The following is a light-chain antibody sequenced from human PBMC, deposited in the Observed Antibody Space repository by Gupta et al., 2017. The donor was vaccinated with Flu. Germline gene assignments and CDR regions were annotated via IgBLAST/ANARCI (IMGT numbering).Light chain of an antibody. Sequence: IGMTQSPAPLSVSPGERATLSCRASQSVSSNLAWYQRKPGQAPRLLIYDASTRATGIPARFSGSGSGTEFTLTISSLQSEDFAVYFCQQYTNWPLITFGQGTRLEI. J-gene: IGKJ5*01. CDR1: QSVSSN. V-gene: IGKV3-15*01. CDR2: DAS. CDR3: QQYTNWPLIT.